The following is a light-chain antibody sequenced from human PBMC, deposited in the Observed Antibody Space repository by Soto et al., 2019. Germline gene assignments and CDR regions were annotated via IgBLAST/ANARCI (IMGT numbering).Light chain of an antibody. J-gene: IGKJ1*01. CDR3: QQSFSPLWT. Sequence: DIQMTQSPSSLSASVGDRVTITCRASQSISNYLNWYQQKPGKAPKLLIYAASSMQSGIPSRFSGSGSETDFTLTISTLQTDDSATYYCQQSFSPLWTFGQGTNVEV. CDR2: AAS. V-gene: IGKV1-39*01. CDR1: QSISNY.